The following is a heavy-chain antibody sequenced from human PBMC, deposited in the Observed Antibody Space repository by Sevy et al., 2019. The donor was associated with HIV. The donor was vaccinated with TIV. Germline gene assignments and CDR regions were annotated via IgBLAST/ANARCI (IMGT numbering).Heavy chain of an antibody. CDR1: GGSISSYY. Sequence: SETLSLTCTVSGGSISSYYWSWIRQPAGKGLEWIGRIYTSGSTNYNPSLKSRVTMSVDTSKNQFSLELSSVTAADTAVYYCASSGSYYNAEYFQHWGQCTLVTVSS. CDR3: ASSGSYYNAEYFQH. D-gene: IGHD3-10*01. J-gene: IGHJ1*01. V-gene: IGHV4-4*07. CDR2: IYTSGST.